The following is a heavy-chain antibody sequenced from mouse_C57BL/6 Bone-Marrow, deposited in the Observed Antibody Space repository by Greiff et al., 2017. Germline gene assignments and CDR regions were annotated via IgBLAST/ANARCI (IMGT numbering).Heavy chain of an antibody. CDR1: GFSLTSYG. CDR2: IWRGGST. Sequence: VQLQQSGPGLVQPSQSLSITCTVSGFSLTSYGVHWVRQSPGKGLEWLGAIWRGGSTDYNAAFMSRLSITKDNSKSQVFFKMNSLQADDTAIYYCAKNDGYYSYWYFDVWGTGTTVTVSS. D-gene: IGHD2-3*01. CDR3: AKNDGYYSYWYFDV. J-gene: IGHJ1*03. V-gene: IGHV2-5*01.